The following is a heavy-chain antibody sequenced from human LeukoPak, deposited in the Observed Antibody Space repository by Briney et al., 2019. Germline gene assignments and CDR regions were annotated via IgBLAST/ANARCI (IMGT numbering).Heavy chain of an antibody. V-gene: IGHV1-18*01. J-gene: IGHJ6*02. Sequence: SEKVSCKASGYTFTSYGISWVRQAPGQGLEWMGWISTPNRYTNYAQKLQGRVTMTTDTSKSTAYMELRSLRSDDTAVYYCARDWERGVVVPAATGYYYYYGMDVWGQGTTVTVSS. CDR1: GYTFTSYG. CDR2: ISTPNRYT. CDR3: ARDWERGVVVPAATGYYYYYGMDV. D-gene: IGHD2-2*01.